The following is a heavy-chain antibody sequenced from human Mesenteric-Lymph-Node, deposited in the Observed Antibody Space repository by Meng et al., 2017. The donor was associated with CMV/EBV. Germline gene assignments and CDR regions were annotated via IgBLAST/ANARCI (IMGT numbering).Heavy chain of an antibody. V-gene: IGHV3-48*03. CDR1: GFTFSNYE. J-gene: IGHJ6*02. CDR3: TRDQTLYGMDV. Sequence: GESLKISCAASGFTFSNYEMIWVRQAPGKGLECISYISSGGSTIYYADSVKGRFTISRDNAKNSLYLQMNSLRDEDTAVYYCTRDQTLYGMDVWGQGTTVTVSS. CDR2: ISSGGSTI.